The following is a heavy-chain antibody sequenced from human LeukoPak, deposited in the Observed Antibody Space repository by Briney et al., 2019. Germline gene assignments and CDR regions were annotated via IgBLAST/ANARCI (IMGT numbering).Heavy chain of an antibody. J-gene: IGHJ4*02. CDR3: AKYGRCSGGSCYSPYYFDY. Sequence: GGSLRLSCAASGFTVSSNYMSWVRQAPGKGLGWVSLIYSGGSTYYADSVKGRFTISRDNSKNTLYLQMNSLRAEDTAVYYCAKYGRCSGGSCYSPYYFDYWGQGTLVTVSS. CDR1: GFTVSSNY. D-gene: IGHD2-15*01. CDR2: IYSGGST. V-gene: IGHV3-53*01.